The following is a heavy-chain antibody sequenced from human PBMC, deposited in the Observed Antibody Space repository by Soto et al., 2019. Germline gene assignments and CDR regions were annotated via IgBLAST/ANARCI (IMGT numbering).Heavy chain of an antibody. Sequence: HVQLQESGPGLVKPSGTLSLTCAVSGVSISSSNWWSWVRQPPGKGLEWIGEIYHSERTNYNPSRKSRVTISVDRSKNQISLNLTSVTAADMAVYYCARDPELRWNSLDVWGQGTSVTVSS. J-gene: IGHJ6*02. V-gene: IGHV4-4*02. D-gene: IGHD1-1*01. CDR2: IYHSERT. CDR3: ARDPELRWNSLDV. CDR1: GVSISSSNW.